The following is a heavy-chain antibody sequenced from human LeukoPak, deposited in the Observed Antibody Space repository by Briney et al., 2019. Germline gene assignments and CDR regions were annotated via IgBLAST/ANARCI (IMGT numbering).Heavy chain of an antibody. CDR1: GYTFTSYD. V-gene: IGHV1-8*01. J-gene: IGHJ6*03. D-gene: IGHD5-12*01. CDR3: ASKRLRYPSYYYYYMDV. Sequence: ASVKVSCKASGYTFTSYDINWVRQATGQGLEWMGWMNPNSGNTGYAQKFQGRVTMTRNTSISTAYMELSSLRSEDTAVYYCASKRLRYPSYYYYYMDVWGKGTTVTVSS. CDR2: MNPNSGNT.